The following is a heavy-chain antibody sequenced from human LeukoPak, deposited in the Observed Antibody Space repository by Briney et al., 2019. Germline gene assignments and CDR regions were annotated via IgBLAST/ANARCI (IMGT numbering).Heavy chain of an antibody. Sequence: ASETLSLTCTVSGYSINSGYYWSWIRQPPGKGLEWIGYIYHSGSTYYNPSLKSRVTISVDRSKNQFSLKLSSVTAADTAVYYCASSGSSGGWFDPWGQGTLVTVSS. V-gene: IGHV4-38-2*02. CDR2: IYHSGST. J-gene: IGHJ5*02. CDR1: GYSINSGYY. D-gene: IGHD6-6*01. CDR3: ASSGSSGGWFDP.